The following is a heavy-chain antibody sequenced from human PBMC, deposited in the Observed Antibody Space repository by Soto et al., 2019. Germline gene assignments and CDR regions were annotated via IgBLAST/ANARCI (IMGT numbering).Heavy chain of an antibody. D-gene: IGHD6-19*01. CDR3: ARGLITGSHYSGGWYYFDS. J-gene: IGHJ4*02. CDR2: INHSGSA. V-gene: IGHV4-34*01. CDR1: GESFSGHI. Sequence: QVQLQQSGAGLLKPSETLSLTCAVYGESFSGHIWTWIRQTPGKGLQWIGQINHSGSASYNPSLKSRVTISVPTSNSQFSLGLGSVTAADTAVYYCARGLITGSHYSGGWYYFDSWGQGTQVTVSS.